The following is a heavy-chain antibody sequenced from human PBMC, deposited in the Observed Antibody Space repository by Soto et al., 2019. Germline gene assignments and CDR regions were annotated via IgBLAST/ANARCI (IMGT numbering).Heavy chain of an antibody. CDR2: MNPNSGNT. CDR1: GHTFTSYD. D-gene: IGHD3-22*01. Sequence: GASVKVSCKASGHTFTSYDINWVRQATGQGLEWMGWMNPNSGNTGYAQKFQGRVTMTRNTSIRTAYMELSSLRSEDTAVYYCAGGLDYNDSSSPDYYGMDVWGQGTTVTVSS. J-gene: IGHJ6*02. CDR3: AGGLDYNDSSSPDYYGMDV. V-gene: IGHV1-8*01.